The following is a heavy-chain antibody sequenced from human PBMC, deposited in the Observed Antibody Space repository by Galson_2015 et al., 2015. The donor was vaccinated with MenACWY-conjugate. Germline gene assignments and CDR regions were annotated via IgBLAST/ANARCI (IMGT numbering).Heavy chain of an antibody. CDR3: ASYCRGGSCVR. D-gene: IGHD2-15*01. V-gene: IGHV3-30*04. J-gene: IGHJ4*02. CDR2: ISYDGNNK. CDR1: GFVFGDYA. Sequence: SLRLSCAASGFVFGDYAMHWVRQAPGKGLEWVAFISYDGNNKQYADSVKGRFTISRDNSKNTLYMQMISLRAEDTAVYYCASYCRGGSCVRWGQGTLVTVSS.